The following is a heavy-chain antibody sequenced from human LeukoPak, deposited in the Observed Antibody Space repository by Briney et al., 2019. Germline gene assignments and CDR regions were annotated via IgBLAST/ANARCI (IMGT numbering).Heavy chain of an antibody. Sequence: ASVKVSCKASGYTFTSYAMNWVRQAPGQGLEWMGWINTNTGNPTYAQGFTGRFVFSLDTSVSTAYLQISSLKAEDTAVYYCARLLGDYEDYYYGMDVCGQGTTVTVSS. CDR2: INTNTGNP. CDR1: GYTFTSYA. J-gene: IGHJ6*02. D-gene: IGHD4-17*01. CDR3: ARLLGDYEDYYYGMDV. V-gene: IGHV7-4-1*02.